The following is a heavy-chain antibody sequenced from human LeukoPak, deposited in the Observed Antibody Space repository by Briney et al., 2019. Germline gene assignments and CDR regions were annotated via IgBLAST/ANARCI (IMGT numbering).Heavy chain of an antibody. CDR3: ARKTYYYDTSPAGWFDT. CDR2: INQDGSAK. Sequence: SGGSLRLSCAASGFTFSNYWMSWVRQTPGKGLEWVANINQDGSAKNYVDSVEGRFTISRDNAKNSLYLQMNSLSAKDTAIYYCARKTYYYDTSPAGWFDTWGQGTLGTVSS. CDR1: GFTFSNYW. D-gene: IGHD3-22*01. J-gene: IGHJ5*02. V-gene: IGHV3-7*01.